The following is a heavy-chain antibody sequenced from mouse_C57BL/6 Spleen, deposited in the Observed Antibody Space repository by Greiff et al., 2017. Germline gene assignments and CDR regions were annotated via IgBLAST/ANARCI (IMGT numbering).Heavy chain of an antibody. CDR2: IHPSDSDT. J-gene: IGHJ4*01. Sequence: QVQLQQPGAELVKPGASVKVSCKASGYTFTSYWMHWVRQRPGQGLEWIGRIHPSDSDTNYNQKFKGKATLTVDKSSSTAYMQLSSLTSEDSAVYYCAIGPHYGSSPYYAMDYWGQGASVTVSS. CDR3: AIGPHYGSSPYYAMDY. D-gene: IGHD1-1*01. V-gene: IGHV1-74*01. CDR1: GYTFTSYW.